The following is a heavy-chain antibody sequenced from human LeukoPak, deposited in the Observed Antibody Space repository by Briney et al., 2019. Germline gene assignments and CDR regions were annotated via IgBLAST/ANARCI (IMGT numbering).Heavy chain of an antibody. V-gene: IGHV3-21*01. CDR2: ISSSSNYI. Sequence: TGGSLRLSCADSASTFTAYRMNCVSQAPGKGTEWVSSISSSSNYIYYADSVKGRFTISRDNAKNSLYLQMNSLRAEDTAAYYCARCGELTDQETDIMRVVPTGPCDPWGQGTLVTVSS. CDR3: ARCGELTDQETDIMRVVPTGPCDP. D-gene: IGHD3-22*01. CDR1: ASTFTAYR. J-gene: IGHJ5*02.